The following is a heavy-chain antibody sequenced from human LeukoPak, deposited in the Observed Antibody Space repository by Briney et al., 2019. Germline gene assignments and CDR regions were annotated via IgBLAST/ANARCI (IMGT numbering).Heavy chain of an antibody. CDR3: ARARTTMLLRLFDP. Sequence: SETLSLTCAVYGGSFSGYYWSWIRQPPGKGREWIGEINHSGSTNYNPSLKRRVTISVDTYKNQFSLKLSSVTDADTAVCYCARARTTMLLRLFDPWGQGTLVTVSS. V-gene: IGHV4-34*01. D-gene: IGHD4-17*01. CDR1: GGSFSGYY. CDR2: INHSGST. J-gene: IGHJ5*02.